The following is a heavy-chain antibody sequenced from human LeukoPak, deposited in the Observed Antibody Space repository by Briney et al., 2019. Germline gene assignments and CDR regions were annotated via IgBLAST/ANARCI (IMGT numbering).Heavy chain of an antibody. V-gene: IGHV3-74*01. J-gene: IGHJ4*02. CDR1: GFTFSSYW. CDR2: INTDGSST. Sequence: PGGSLRLSCAASGFTFSSYWMHWVRQAPGKGLVWVSRINTDGSSTSYADSVKGRFTISRDNAKNTLYLQMNSLRAEDTAVYYCARASGYDDLGIDYWGQGTLVTVSS. CDR3: ARASGYDDLGIDY. D-gene: IGHD5-12*01.